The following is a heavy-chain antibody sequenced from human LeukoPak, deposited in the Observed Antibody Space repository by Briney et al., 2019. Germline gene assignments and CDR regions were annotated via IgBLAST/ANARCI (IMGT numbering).Heavy chain of an antibody. CDR3: AREEYGDHMW. Sequence: GGSLRLFCAASRFTFSSYWMSWVRQAPGEGLEWVANIKQDGSEKYYVDSVKGRFTISRDNAKNSLYLQMNSLRAEDTAVYYCAREEYGDHMWWGQGTLVTVSS. CDR2: IKQDGSEK. CDR1: RFTFSSYW. J-gene: IGHJ4*02. V-gene: IGHV3-7*01. D-gene: IGHD4-17*01.